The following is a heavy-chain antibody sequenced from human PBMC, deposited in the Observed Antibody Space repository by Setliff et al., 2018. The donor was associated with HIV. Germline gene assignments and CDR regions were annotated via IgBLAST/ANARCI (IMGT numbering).Heavy chain of an antibody. J-gene: IGHJ4*02. CDR1: GFSISSRYY. Sequence: PSETLSLTCDVAGFSISSRYYWGWIRQSPGKGLEWIGNIYHTGSSYYNPSLNDRATISLDTSKNQFSLKLDSVTAADTAVYYCARDDLDLVISVYGFWGQGIPVTVSS. CDR3: ARDDLDLVISVYGF. CDR2: IYHTGSS. D-gene: IGHD3-22*01. V-gene: IGHV4-38-2*02.